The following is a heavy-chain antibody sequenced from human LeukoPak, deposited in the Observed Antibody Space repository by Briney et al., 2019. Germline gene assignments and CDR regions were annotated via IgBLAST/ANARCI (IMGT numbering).Heavy chain of an antibody. CDR1: GFTFSSYA. D-gene: IGHD3-22*01. J-gene: IGHJ6*02. Sequence: QTGGSLRLSCAASGFTFSSYAMHWVRQAPGKGLEWVAVISYDGSNKYYADSVKGRFTISRDNSKNTLYLQMNSLRAEDTAVYYCARERPYYYDSSGYYSSGAGYGMDVWGQGTTVTVSS. CDR2: ISYDGSNK. CDR3: ARERPYYYDSSGYYSSGAGYGMDV. V-gene: IGHV3-30-3*01.